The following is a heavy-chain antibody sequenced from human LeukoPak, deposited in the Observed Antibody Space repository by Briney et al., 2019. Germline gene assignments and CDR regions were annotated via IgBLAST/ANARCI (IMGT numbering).Heavy chain of an antibody. CDR3: AIKDGLSGGWYWGY. J-gene: IGHJ4*02. CDR2: IKQDGSQR. V-gene: IGHV3-7*03. Sequence: GGSLRLSCTASGFTFSDYWMTWVRQAPGKGPEWVANIKQDGSQRYYVDSVRGRFTISRDNAKNSLFLQMNSLRVEDTAMYYCAIKDGLSGGWYWGYWGQGTQVAVSS. CDR1: GFTFSDYW. D-gene: IGHD6-19*01.